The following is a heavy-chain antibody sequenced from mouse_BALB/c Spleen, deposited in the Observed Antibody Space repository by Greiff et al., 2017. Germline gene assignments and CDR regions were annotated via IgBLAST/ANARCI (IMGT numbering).Heavy chain of an antibody. D-gene: IGHD2-1*01. J-gene: IGHJ4*01. CDR1: GYTFTDYW. V-gene: IGHV1-69*01. CDR2: IDPSDSYT. Sequence: VQLQQPGAELVMPGASVKMSCKASGYTFTDYWMHWVKQRPGQGLEWIGAIDPSDSYTSYNQKFKGKATVTVDASSSTAYMQLSSLTSEDSAVYYGERSGNCYAMDYWGQGTSVTVSS. CDR3: ERSGNCYAMDY.